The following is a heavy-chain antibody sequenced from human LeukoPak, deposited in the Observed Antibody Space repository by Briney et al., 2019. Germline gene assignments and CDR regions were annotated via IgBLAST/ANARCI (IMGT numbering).Heavy chain of an antibody. J-gene: IGHJ5*02. CDR2: ISGSGGST. V-gene: IGHV3-23*01. D-gene: IGHD3-10*01. CDR3: AKPPTYGADGGWFDP. Sequence: GGSLRLSCAASRFTFSSYAMTWVRQAPGKGLEWVSTISGSGGSTYYADSVKGRFTISRDNSKNTLYLQMNSLRAEDTAVYYCAKPPTYGADGGWFDPWGQGTLVTVSS. CDR1: RFTFSSYA.